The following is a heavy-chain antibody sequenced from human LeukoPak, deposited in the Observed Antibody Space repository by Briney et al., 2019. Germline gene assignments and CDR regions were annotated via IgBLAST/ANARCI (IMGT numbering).Heavy chain of an antibody. CDR1: GGSISSSTYY. V-gene: IGHV4-39*07. J-gene: IGHJ5*02. CDR3: ARDGNWFDP. Sequence: SETLSLTCTVSGGSISSSTYYWGWVRQPPGKGLEWIGSIYYSGYTYYNPSLESRVTISIDTSKNQFSLKLSSVTAADTAVYYCARDGNWFDPWGQGTLVTVSS. CDR2: IYYSGYT.